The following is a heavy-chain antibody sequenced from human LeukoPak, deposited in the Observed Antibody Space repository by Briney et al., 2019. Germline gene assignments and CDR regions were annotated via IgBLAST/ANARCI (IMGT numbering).Heavy chain of an antibody. V-gene: IGHV3-23*01. CDR1: GFIFNNYA. D-gene: IGHD1-26*01. J-gene: IGHJ4*02. CDR3: AKDRGSGSYRSHFDY. Sequence: TGGSLRLSCAASGFIFNNYAMNWVRQAPGKGLEWVSSISDGGGSTYYTDSVKGRLTISRDNSKNTLYLQMSTLRAEDTAVYYCAKDRGSGSYRSHFDYWGQGTLVTVSS. CDR2: ISDGGGST.